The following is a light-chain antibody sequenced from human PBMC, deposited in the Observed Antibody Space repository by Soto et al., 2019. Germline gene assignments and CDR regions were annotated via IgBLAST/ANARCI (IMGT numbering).Light chain of an antibody. CDR3: QQSYSTPPIT. V-gene: IGKV1-39*01. CDR1: QSISSY. J-gene: IGKJ5*01. Sequence: QSPSFLSASVGDRVTITCRASQSISSYLNWYQQKPGKAPKLLIYAASSLQSGVPSRFSGSGSGTDFTLTISSLQPEDFATYYCQQSYSTPPITFGQGTRLEIK. CDR2: AAS.